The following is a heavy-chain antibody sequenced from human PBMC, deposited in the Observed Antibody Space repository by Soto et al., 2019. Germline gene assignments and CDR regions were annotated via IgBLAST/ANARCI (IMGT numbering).Heavy chain of an antibody. D-gene: IGHD2-21*01. CDR1: GYTVIHYY. CDR3: ARSLLQGDF. V-gene: IGHV1-46*01. J-gene: IGHJ4*02. CDR2: INPNGGST. Sequence: QVQLVQSGAEVKKPGASVKISCKASGYTVIHYYIHWVRQAPGQGLEWMAIINPNGGSTNYAQKFQGRVTVTSDTSTTTVSMKLNSLESDDTAVYFCARSLLQGDFWGKGTLVTVSS.